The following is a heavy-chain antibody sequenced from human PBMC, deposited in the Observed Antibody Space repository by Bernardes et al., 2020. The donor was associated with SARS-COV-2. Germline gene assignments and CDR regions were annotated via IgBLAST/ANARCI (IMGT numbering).Heavy chain of an antibody. J-gene: IGHJ4*02. V-gene: IGHV1-69*15. Sequence: VKVSCKASGGTFSTHGINWVRQARGLGLEWMGRIIPIFGTPIYAPEFQGRVTITADESTNTAYMELSSLLSEDTAMYYCATGPTSTGEIGSWGQGTPVTVS. D-gene: IGHD2-2*01. CDR3: ATGPTSTGEIGS. CDR1: GGTFSTHG. CDR2: IIPIFGTP.